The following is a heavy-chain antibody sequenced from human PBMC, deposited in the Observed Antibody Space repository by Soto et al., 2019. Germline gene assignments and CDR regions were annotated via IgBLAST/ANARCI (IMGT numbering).Heavy chain of an antibody. CDR3: ARVPPSSGSFSH. Sequence: ASVKVSCKASGYTFTSYAMHWVRQAPGQRLEWMGWINAGNGNTKYSQKFQGRVTITRDTSASTAYMELSSLRAEDTAVYYCARVPPSSGSFSHWGQGTLVTVSS. D-gene: IGHD1-26*01. J-gene: IGHJ4*02. CDR1: GYTFTSYA. V-gene: IGHV1-3*01. CDR2: INAGNGNT.